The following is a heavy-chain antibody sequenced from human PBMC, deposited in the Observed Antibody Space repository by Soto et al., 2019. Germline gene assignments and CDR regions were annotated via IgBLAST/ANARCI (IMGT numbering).Heavy chain of an antibody. CDR2: IETDGYAA. CDR1: VFTFESHC. CDR3: VRESGVAADC. J-gene: IGHJ4*02. V-gene: IGHV3-74*01. Sequence: VDSGGVLVQPGGSLRLSCVASVFTFESHCMHWVREAPGEGLVGVSRIETDGYAAAYADSVKGRFTISRDNTKNTVYRQMNSRRADATAVYFCVRESGVAADCWGQGALVTVSS. D-gene: IGHD6-19*01.